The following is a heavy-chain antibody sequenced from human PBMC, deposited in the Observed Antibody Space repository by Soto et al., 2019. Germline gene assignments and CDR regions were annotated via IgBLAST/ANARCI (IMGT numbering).Heavy chain of an antibody. CDR1: GYTFTNYG. J-gene: IGHJ4*02. CDR2: INAYNGNT. Sequence: QVQLVQSGAEVKKPGASVKVSCKASGYTFTNYGISWVRQAPGQGLEWMGWINAYNGNTKYAQKRQGRVTMTTDTSTSTAYMELRSLRSDDTAVYYCAGDQAMAQFDYWGQGTLVTVSS. V-gene: IGHV1-18*01. D-gene: IGHD5-18*01. CDR3: AGDQAMAQFDY.